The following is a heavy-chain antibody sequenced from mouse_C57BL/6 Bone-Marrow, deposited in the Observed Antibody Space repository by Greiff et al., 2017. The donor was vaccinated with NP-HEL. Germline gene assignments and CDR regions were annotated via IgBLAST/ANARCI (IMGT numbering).Heavy chain of an antibody. D-gene: IGHD2-2*01. V-gene: IGHV1-59*01. J-gene: IGHJ3*01. CDR3: ERVSTMVKWFAY. CDR1: GYTFTSYW. Sequence: QVQLQQPGAELVRPGTSVKLSCKASGYTFTSYWMHWVKQRPGQGLEWIGVIDPSDSYTNYNQKFKGKATLTVDTSSSTAYMQLSSLTSEDSAVYDCERVSTMVKWFAYWGQGTLVTVSA. CDR2: IDPSDSYT.